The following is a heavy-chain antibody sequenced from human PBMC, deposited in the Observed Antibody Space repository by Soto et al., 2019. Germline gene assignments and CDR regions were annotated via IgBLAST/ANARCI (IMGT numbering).Heavy chain of an antibody. CDR1: GGSFSGYY. D-gene: IGHD1-20*01. CDR2: INHSGST. J-gene: IGHJ5*02. V-gene: IGHV4-34*01. CDR3: ARGLITGTTLRFDP. Sequence: SETLSLTCAVYGGSFSGYYWSWIRQPPGKGLEWIGEINHSGSTNYNPSLKSRVTIPVDTSKNQFSLKLSSVTAADTAVYYCARGLITGTTLRFDPWGQGTLVTAPQ.